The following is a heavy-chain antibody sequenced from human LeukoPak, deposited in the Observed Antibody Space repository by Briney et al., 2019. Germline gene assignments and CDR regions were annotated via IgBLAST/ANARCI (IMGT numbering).Heavy chain of an antibody. CDR1: GGSISSGNYY. D-gene: IGHD3-10*01. Sequence: SETLSLTCTVSGGSISSGNYYWSWIRQPAEKGLEWIGHIYASGSTKYNATLKSRVTMSVDTSKNQFSLKLSSVTAADTAVYHCARVKRWFGELGGWFDSWGQGTLVTVSS. J-gene: IGHJ5*01. CDR3: ARVKRWFGELGGWFDS. V-gene: IGHV4-61*09. CDR2: IYASGST.